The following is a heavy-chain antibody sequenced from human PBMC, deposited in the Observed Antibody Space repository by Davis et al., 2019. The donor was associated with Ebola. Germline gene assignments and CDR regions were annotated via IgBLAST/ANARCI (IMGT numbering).Heavy chain of an antibody. CDR3: ARRGIVGATGIYYYGMDV. CDR2: ISAYNGNT. V-gene: IGHV1-18*01. D-gene: IGHD1-26*01. J-gene: IGHJ6*02. Sequence: ASVKVSCKASGYTFTSYGISWVRQAPGQGLEWMGWISAYNGNTNYAQKLQGRVTMTRDTSTSTVYMELSSLRSEDTAVYYCARRGIVGATGIYYYGMDVWGQGTTVTVSS. CDR1: GYTFTSYG.